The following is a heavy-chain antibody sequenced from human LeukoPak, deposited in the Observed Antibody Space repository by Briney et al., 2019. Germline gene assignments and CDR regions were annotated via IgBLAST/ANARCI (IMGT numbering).Heavy chain of an antibody. J-gene: IGHJ4*02. CDR1: GGSISSSSYY. CDR2: IYYSGST. CDR3: ARDLRGYSYGYGIFDY. Sequence: PSETLSLTCTVSGGSISSSSYYWGWIRQPPGKGLEWIGSIYYSGSTYYNPSLKSRVTISVDTSKNQFSLKLSSVTAADTAVYYCARDLRGYSYGYGIFDYWGRGTLVTVSS. V-gene: IGHV4-39*07. D-gene: IGHD5-18*01.